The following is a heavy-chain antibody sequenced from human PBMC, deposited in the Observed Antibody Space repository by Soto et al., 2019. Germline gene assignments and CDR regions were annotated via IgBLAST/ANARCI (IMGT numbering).Heavy chain of an antibody. CDR3: ARHSSEGIFDY. CDR1: VFTFSSYA. Sequence: GGSLRLSCSASVFTFSSYAMHWVRQSPGKGLEYVSAISSNGCSTYYADSVKGRFTISRDNSKNTLYLQMNSLRAEDTAVYYCARHSSEGIFDYWGQGTLVTVSS. CDR2: ISSNGCST. V-gene: IGHV3-64*04. D-gene: IGHD6-25*01. J-gene: IGHJ4*02.